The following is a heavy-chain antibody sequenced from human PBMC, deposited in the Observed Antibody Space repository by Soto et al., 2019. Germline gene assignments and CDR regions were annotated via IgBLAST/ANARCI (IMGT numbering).Heavy chain of an antibody. CDR2: ISSSSSYI. V-gene: IGHV3-21*01. Sequence: GGSLRLSCAASGFTFSSYSMPWVRQAPGKGLEWVSSISSSSSYIYYPDSVKGRFTISRDNAKNSLYLQMNSLRAEDTAVYYCARDRKGRYCSGGSCYSFDAFDIWGQGTMVTVSS. J-gene: IGHJ3*02. D-gene: IGHD2-15*01. CDR1: GFTFSSYS. CDR3: ARDRKGRYCSGGSCYSFDAFDI.